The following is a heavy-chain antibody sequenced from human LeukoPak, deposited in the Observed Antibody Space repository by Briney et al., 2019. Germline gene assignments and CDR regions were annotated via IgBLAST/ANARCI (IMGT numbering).Heavy chain of an antibody. J-gene: IGHJ4*02. CDR2: MNWDGSSA. Sequence: GGSLRLSCAASGFRFDDNTMHWVRQAPGKGLEWVSLMNWDGSSAFYADSVQGRFTISRDNTKNSLYLQLSSLRSEDTALYYCAKGSDFGSINYFGFWGQGTLVTVSS. D-gene: IGHD3-10*01. V-gene: IGHV3-43*01. CDR1: GFRFDDNT. CDR3: AKGSDFGSINYFGF.